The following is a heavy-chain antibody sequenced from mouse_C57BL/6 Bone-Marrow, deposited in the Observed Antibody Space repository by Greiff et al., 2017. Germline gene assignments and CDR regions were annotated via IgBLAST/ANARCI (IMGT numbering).Heavy chain of an antibody. CDR3: ARSFYAPFAY. V-gene: IGHV1-4*01. Sequence: LVESGAELARPGASVKMSCKASGYTFTSYTMHWVNQRPGQGLEWIGYINPSSGYTKYNQKFKDKATLTADKSSSTAYMQLSSLTSEDSAVYYCARSFYAPFAYWGQGTLVTVSA. D-gene: IGHD2-3*01. CDR2: INPSSGYT. CDR1: GYTFTSYT. J-gene: IGHJ3*01.